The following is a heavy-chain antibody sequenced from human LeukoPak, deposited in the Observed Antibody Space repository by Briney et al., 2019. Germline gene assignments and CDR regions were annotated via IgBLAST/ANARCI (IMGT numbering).Heavy chain of an antibody. CDR2: INHSGST. CDR1: GGSFSGYY. CDR3: ARHSGDYSIDY. Sequence: SETLSLTCAVYGGSFSGYYWSWIRQPPGKGLEWIGEINHSGSTNYNPSLKSRVTISVDTSKNQFSLKLSSVTAADTAVYYCARHSGDYSIDYWGQGTLVTVSS. V-gene: IGHV4-34*01. D-gene: IGHD2-21*02. J-gene: IGHJ4*02.